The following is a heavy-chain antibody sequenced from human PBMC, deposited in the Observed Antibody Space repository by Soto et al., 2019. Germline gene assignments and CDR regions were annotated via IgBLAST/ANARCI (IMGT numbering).Heavy chain of an antibody. CDR1: GYTFTSYD. CDR3: ARRAETNGWNGFGADKYYFDF. V-gene: IGHV1-8*01. CDR2: LNPNTGNS. J-gene: IGHJ4*02. Sequence: QVQLVQSGAEVRKPGASVKVSCEASGYTFTSYDIYWVRQATGQGLEWMGWLNPNTGNSGYAQKFLGRITVTSDTSINTVHMELSSLRSEDTAVYYCARRAETNGWNGFGADKYYFDFWGQGTLVTVSS. D-gene: IGHD1-1*01.